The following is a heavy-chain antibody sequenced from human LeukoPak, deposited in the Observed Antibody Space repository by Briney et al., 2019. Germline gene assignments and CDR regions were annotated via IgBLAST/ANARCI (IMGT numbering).Heavy chain of an antibody. CDR1: GGSISSYY. CDR2: IYYSGST. J-gene: IGHJ5*02. V-gene: IGHV4-59*12. CDR3: ARAPRGYTARGWFAP. Sequence: SETLSLTCTVSGGSISSYYWSWIRQPPGKGLEWIGYIYYSGSTNYNPSLKSRVTISVDTSKNQFSLKLSSVTAADTAVYYCARAPRGYTARGWFAPWGQGTLATVSS. D-gene: IGHD5-18*01.